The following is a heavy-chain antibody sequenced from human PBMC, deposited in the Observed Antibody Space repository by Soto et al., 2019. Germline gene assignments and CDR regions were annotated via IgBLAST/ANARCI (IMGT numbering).Heavy chain of an antibody. CDR1: GGSFSGYY. J-gene: IGHJ4*02. D-gene: IGHD6-19*01. CDR3: ARGVVAGTLPYYFDY. Sequence: SETLSLTCAVYGGSFSGYYWSWIRQPPGKGLEWIGEINHSGSTNYNPSLKSRVTISVDTSKNQFSLKLSSVTAADTAVYYCARGVVAGTLPYYFDYWGQGTLVTVSS. CDR2: INHSGST. V-gene: IGHV4-34*01.